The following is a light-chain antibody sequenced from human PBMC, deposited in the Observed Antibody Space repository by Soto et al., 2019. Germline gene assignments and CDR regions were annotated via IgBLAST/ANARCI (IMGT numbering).Light chain of an antibody. J-gene: IGLJ2*01. Sequence: QSALTQPASVSGSPGQSITISCTGTSSDIGDYNYVSWYQQHPGKAPKLIIFEVGDRPSGVSNRFSGSKSGDTASLTISGLQAEDEADYYCSSYTSSSTLVFGGGTKLTVL. V-gene: IGLV2-14*01. CDR1: SSDIGDYNY. CDR3: SSYTSSSTLV. CDR2: EVG.